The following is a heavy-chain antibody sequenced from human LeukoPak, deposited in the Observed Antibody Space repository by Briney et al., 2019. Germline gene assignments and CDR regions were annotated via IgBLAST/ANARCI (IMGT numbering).Heavy chain of an antibody. J-gene: IGHJ4*02. V-gene: IGHV3-48*03. CDR3: ARPYTAYAFDY. CDR1: GFTFSSYE. D-gene: IGHD5-12*01. Sequence: GGSLRLSCAASGFTFSSYEMNWVRQAPGTGQEWLSYISRSGNSIFYADSVKGRFTISRDNAKNSLYLQMNSLRAEDTAVYYCARPYTAYAFDYWGQGTLVTVSS. CDR2: ISRSGNSI.